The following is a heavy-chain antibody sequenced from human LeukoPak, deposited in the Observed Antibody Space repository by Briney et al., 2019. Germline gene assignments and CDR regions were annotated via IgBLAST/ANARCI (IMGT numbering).Heavy chain of an antibody. D-gene: IGHD3-22*01. J-gene: IGHJ4*02. CDR1: AYSLSRGYY. Sequence: SETLSLTCTVSAYSLSRGYYWGWTGQPPGKGLEWIGSFYYSESTNYNPPLRSRVTISVDTSKNQFSLNVSSVTAADTAVYYCATPDSSGYYFLYWGQGTLVTVSS. CDR3: ATPDSSGYYFLY. V-gene: IGHV4-38-2*02. CDR2: FYYSEST.